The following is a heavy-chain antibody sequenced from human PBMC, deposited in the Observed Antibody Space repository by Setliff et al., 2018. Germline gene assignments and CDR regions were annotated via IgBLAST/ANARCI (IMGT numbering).Heavy chain of an antibody. D-gene: IGHD5-18*01. CDR1: GDSIISNTYY. Sequence: SETLSLTCTVSGDSIISNTYYWGWLRQPPGKGLAWIGSIYYNGNSYYNPSLKSRVTISVDTSKNQFSLKLSSVTAADTAVYYCARHRGYSYGRIDYWGQGTLVTVSS. J-gene: IGHJ4*02. V-gene: IGHV4-39*01. CDR2: IYYNGNS. CDR3: ARHRGYSYGRIDY.